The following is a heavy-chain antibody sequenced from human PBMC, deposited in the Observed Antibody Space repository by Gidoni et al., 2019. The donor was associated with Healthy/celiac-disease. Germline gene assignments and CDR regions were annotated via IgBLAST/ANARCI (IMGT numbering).Heavy chain of an antibody. CDR2: INPNSGGT. CDR1: GYTYTGYY. CDR3: ARTPLNRVVPAAMRWFDP. V-gene: IGHV1-2*06. D-gene: IGHD2-2*01. J-gene: IGHJ5*02. Sequence: QVQLVQSGAEVKKPGASVKVSCKASGYTYTGYYMHWVRQAPGQGLEWMGRINPNSGGTNYAQKFQGRVTMTRDTSISTAYMELSRLRSDDTAVYYCARTPLNRVVPAAMRWFDPWGQGTLVTVSS.